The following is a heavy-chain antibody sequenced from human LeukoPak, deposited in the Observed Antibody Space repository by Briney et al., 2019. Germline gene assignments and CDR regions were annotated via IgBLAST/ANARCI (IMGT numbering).Heavy chain of an antibody. Sequence: SQTLSLTCTVSGGSISSGDYYWSWIRQPPGKGLEWIGYIYYSGSTYYNPSLKSRVTISVDTSKNQFSLKLSSVTAADTAVYYCARLLGRYDFWSGSPGYYYYYGMDVWGQGTTVTVSS. CDR1: GGSISSGDYY. J-gene: IGHJ6*02. CDR3: ARLLGRYDFWSGSPGYYYYYGMDV. D-gene: IGHD3-3*01. V-gene: IGHV4-30-4*01. CDR2: IYYSGST.